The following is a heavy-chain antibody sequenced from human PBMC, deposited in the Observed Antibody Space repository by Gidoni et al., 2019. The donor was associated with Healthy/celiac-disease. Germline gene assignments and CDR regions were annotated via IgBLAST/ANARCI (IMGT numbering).Heavy chain of an antibody. CDR1: GFTFSSYS. CDR3: ARDCGGFGSSWYLGSNYYYYGMDV. CDR2: ISSSSSYI. D-gene: IGHD6-13*01. Sequence: EVQLVESGGGLVKPGGSLRLSCSASGFTFSSYSMNWVRQAPGKGLEWVSSISSSSSYIYYADSVKGRFTISRDNAKNSLYLQMNSLRAEDTAVYYCARDCGGFGSSWYLGSNYYYYGMDVWGQGTTVTVSS. V-gene: IGHV3-21*01. J-gene: IGHJ6*02.